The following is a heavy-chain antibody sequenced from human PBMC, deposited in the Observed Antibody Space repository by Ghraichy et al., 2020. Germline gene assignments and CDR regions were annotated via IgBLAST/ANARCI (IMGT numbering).Heavy chain of an antibody. D-gene: IGHD1-1*01. Sequence: GGSLRLSCEASGFTFSHYGMHWVRQAPGKGLEWVAVIWYDGSDKYYGDSVKGRFTISRDNSKNTLYLQMYSLRAEDTAVYYCSRATGPTQDAFDIWGQGTMVTVSS. CDR3: SRATGPTQDAFDI. CDR1: GFTFSHYG. J-gene: IGHJ3*02. CDR2: IWYDGSDK. V-gene: IGHV3-33*01.